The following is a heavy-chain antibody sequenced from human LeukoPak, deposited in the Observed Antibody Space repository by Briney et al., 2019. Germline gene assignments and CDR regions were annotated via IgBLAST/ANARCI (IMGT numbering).Heavy chain of an antibody. Sequence: PSETLSLTCTVSGGSISSSSYYWGWIRQPPGKGLEWIGSIYYSGSTYYNPSLKSRVTISVDTSKNQFSLKLSSVTAADTAVYYCARGLNIAARRAFDYWGQGTLVTVSS. CDR2: IYYSGST. CDR3: ARGLNIAARRAFDY. D-gene: IGHD6-6*01. V-gene: IGHV4-39*01. J-gene: IGHJ4*02. CDR1: GGSISSSSYY.